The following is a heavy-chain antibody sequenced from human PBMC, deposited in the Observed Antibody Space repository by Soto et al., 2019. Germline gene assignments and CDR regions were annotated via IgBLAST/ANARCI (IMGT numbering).Heavy chain of an antibody. Sequence: SVKVSCKASGGTFSSYAISWVRQAPGQGLEWMGGIIPIFGTANYAQKFQGRVTITADESTSTAYMELSSLRSEDTAVYYCARDYYYDSSGIGPFDYWGQGTLVTVSA. D-gene: IGHD3-22*01. CDR2: IIPIFGTA. CDR1: GGTFSSYA. V-gene: IGHV1-69*13. J-gene: IGHJ4*02. CDR3: ARDYYYDSSGIGPFDY.